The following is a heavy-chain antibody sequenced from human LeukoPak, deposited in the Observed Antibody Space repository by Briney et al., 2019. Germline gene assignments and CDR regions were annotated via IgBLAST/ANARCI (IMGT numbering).Heavy chain of an antibody. V-gene: IGHV3-11*01. D-gene: IGHD3-10*01. CDR2: ISSSGSTT. Sequence: PGGSLRLSCAASGFTFSDYYMSWIRQAPGKGLEWVSYISSSGSTTYYADSVKGRFTISRDNAKNSLYLQMNSLRAEDTAVYYCARDWDYYGSGSYLAYWGQGTLVTVSS. J-gene: IGHJ4*02. CDR1: GFTFSDYY. CDR3: ARDWDYYGSGSYLAY.